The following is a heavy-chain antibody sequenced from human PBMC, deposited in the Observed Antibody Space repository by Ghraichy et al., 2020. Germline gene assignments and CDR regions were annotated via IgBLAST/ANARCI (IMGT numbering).Heavy chain of an antibody. D-gene: IGHD1-26*01. Sequence: SETLSLTCTVSGGSISSYYWSWIWQPPGKGLEWIGYIYTSGSTNYNPSLKSRVTISLDTSKNQFSLKLSSVTAADTAVYYCARVWSGSFGYYFDYWGQGTLVTVSS. J-gene: IGHJ4*02. CDR1: GGSISSYY. CDR3: ARVWSGSFGYYFDY. CDR2: IYTSGST. V-gene: IGHV4-4*09.